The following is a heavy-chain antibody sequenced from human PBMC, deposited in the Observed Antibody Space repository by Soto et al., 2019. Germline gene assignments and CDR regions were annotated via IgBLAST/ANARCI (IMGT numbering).Heavy chain of an antibody. CDR1: GGSFSGSY. V-gene: IGHV4-34*01. CDR2: INHSGGT. D-gene: IGHD2-21*01. J-gene: IGHJ4*02. CDR3: ARVRASRGQSDIDY. Sequence: QVQLQQWGAGLLKPSETLSLTCAVYGGSFSGSYWSWIRQPPGKGLEWIAEINHSGGTNYNPSLKSRVTISVDMSKNQLSLKLSSVTAAHTAMYYCARVRASRGQSDIDYWGQGTLVTVSS.